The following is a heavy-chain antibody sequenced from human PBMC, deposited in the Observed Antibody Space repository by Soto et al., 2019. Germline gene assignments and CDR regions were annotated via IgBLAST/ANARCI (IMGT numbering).Heavy chain of an antibody. V-gene: IGHV3-21*01. J-gene: IGHJ4*02. CDR3: ARDKDRRGCSKNS. CDR2: ISSSSSYI. CDR1: GFTFSSYS. Sequence: GGSLRLSCAASGFTFSSYSMNWVRQAPGKGLEWVSSISSSSSYIYYADSVKGRFTISRDNAKNSLYLQMNSLRAEDTAVYHGARDKDRRGCSKNSWGREPLATVP. D-gene: IGHD6-19*01.